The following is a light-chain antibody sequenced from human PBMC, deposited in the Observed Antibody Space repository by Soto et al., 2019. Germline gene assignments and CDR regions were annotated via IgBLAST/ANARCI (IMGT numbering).Light chain of an antibody. Sequence: QSVLTQPRSVSGSPGQSVTISCTGTSNYVSWYQQHPGKAPKLIISDVNKRPSGVPDRFSGSKSGRTASLTISGLLAEDEADYYCCSFAGSYISVVFGPGTKVTVL. V-gene: IGLV2-11*01. CDR3: CSFAGSYISVV. CDR1: SNY. CDR2: DVN. J-gene: IGLJ1*01.